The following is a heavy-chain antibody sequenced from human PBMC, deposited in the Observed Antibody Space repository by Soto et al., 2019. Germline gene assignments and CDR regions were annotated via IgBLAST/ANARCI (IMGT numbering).Heavy chain of an antibody. Sequence: QVQLQESGPGLVKPSETLSLSCTVSGGSISSYYWSWFRQSPGKRMEWIGYVHHSWGSSYNPSLPSRVSISLATSKTQFSLKVTSVTATDTAVYYCARQGFGPLPGLVDVWGQGTTVTVSS. CDR1: GGSISSYY. V-gene: IGHV4-59*08. CDR3: ARQGFGPLPGLVDV. J-gene: IGHJ6*02. CDR2: VHHSWGS. D-gene: IGHD3-10*01.